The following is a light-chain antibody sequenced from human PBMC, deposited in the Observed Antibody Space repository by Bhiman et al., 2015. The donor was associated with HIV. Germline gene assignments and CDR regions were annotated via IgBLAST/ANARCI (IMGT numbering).Light chain of an antibody. CDR2: DPN. Sequence: QSVLTQPPSVSATPGQTVTISCSGSRSNIGSGSGVHWYQQLPGRAPKLVMFDPNTRPSGVPDRFSASESGTSASLAITGLQPGDEADYYCGTWDNTLSVVVFGGGTRVTVL. CDR1: RSNIGSGSG. J-gene: IGLJ2*01. CDR3: GTWDNTLSVVV. V-gene: IGLV1-50*01.